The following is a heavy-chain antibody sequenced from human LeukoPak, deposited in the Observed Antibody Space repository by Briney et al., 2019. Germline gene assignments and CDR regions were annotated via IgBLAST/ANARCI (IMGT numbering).Heavy chain of an antibody. D-gene: IGHD6-13*01. V-gene: IGHV3-30*18. Sequence: GRSLRLSCAASGFTFSSDGMHWVRQAPGKGLEWVAVISYDGSSKYYADSVRGRFTISRDNSKNTLYLQMNSLRGADTAVYYCAKDRSSTWSLDFWGQGTLVTVSS. CDR1: GFTFSSDG. CDR2: ISYDGSSK. CDR3: AKDRSSTWSLDF. J-gene: IGHJ4*02.